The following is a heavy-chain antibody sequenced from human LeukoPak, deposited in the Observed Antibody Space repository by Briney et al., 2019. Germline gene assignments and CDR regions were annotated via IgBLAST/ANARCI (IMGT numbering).Heavy chain of an antibody. D-gene: IGHD4-17*01. CDR1: GFIVSSNY. CDR2: IYSGGST. CDR3: ARHLSGDDI. J-gene: IGHJ3*02. V-gene: IGHV3-53*01. Sequence: PGGSLRLSCAASGFIVSSNYMSWVRQAPGKGLEWVSIIYSGGSTYYADSVRGRFTISRDNSKNTLYLQMNSLRAEDTAVYYCARHLSGDDIWGQGTMVTVSS.